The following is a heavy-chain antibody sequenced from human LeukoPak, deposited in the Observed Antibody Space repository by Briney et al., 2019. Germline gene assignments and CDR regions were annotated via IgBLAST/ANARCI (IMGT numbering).Heavy chain of an antibody. CDR1: GDTVSTNSAT. J-gene: IGHJ4*02. CDR3: ARGNPRYFDY. CDR2: TYYRSKWYN. V-gene: IGHV6-1*01. Sequence: SQTLSLTCAISGDTVSTNSATWNWIRQSASRGLEWLERTYYRSKWYNDSAVSVKRRIIINPDTSKNQFSLQLISVTPEDTAVYYCARGNPRYFDYWGQGTLVTVSS.